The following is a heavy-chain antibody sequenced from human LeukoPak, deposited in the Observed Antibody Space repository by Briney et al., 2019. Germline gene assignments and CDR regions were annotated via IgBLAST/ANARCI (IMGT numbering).Heavy chain of an antibody. V-gene: IGHV1-69*04. J-gene: IGHJ3*02. Sequence: SVKVSCKASGGTFSSYAISWVRQAPGQGLEWMGRIIPILAIANTAQKFQDRVTITADTSTGTAYMELSSLRSEDTAVYYCEGETTVTTSGDFDIWGQGTMVTVSS. CDR3: EGETTVTTSGDFDI. D-gene: IGHD4-17*01. CDR1: GGTFSSYA. CDR2: IIPILAIA.